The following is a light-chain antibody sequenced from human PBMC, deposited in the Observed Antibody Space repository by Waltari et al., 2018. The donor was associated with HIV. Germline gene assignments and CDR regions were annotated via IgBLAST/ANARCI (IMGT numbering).Light chain of an antibody. V-gene: IGKV1-39*01. CDR3: QQSYSLPT. CDR1: QSISSH. Sequence: DIQMTKSPSSLPASVGDRVTITCRASQSISSHLNWYQHKPGKAPELLIYAVSNLQSVVPSRFSGSKSGTDFTLTISSLQPEDFATYFCQQSYSLPTFGQGTKVAIK. J-gene: IGKJ1*01. CDR2: AVS.